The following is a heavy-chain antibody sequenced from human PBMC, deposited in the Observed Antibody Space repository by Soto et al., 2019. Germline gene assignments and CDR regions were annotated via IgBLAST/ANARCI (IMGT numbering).Heavy chain of an antibody. D-gene: IGHD3-9*01. V-gene: IGHV1-2*02. J-gene: IGHJ5*02. CDR1: GYTFAGYY. Sequence: GASVKVSCKASGYTFAGYYMHWVRQAPGQGLEWMGWINPNSGGTNYAQKFQGRVTMTTDTSTSTAYMELRSLRSDDTAVYYCARVWLAQLRYFDWLSSEWFDPWGQGTLVTVSS. CDR3: ARVWLAQLRYFDWLSSEWFDP. CDR2: INPNSGGT.